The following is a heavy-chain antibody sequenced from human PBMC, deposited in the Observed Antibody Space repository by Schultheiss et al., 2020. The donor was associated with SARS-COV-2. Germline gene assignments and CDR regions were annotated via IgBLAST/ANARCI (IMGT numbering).Heavy chain of an antibody. CDR2: INHSGST. Sequence: SQTLSLTCAVYGGSFSGYYWSWIRQPPGKGLEWIGEINHSGSTNYNPSLKSRVTISVDTSKDQFSLKLSSVTAADTAVFYCARTEYSSSSGYFAYWGQGTLVTVSS. CDR3: ARTEYSSSSGYFAY. D-gene: IGHD6-6*01. J-gene: IGHJ4*02. V-gene: IGHV4-34*01. CDR1: GGSFSGYY.